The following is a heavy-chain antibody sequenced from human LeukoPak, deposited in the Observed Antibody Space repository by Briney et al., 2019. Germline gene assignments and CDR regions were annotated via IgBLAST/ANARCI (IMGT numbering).Heavy chain of an antibody. D-gene: IGHD6-6*01. J-gene: IGHJ4*02. V-gene: IGHV3-23*01. CDR3: AKSFNSAARPFDY. Sequence: PGGSLRLSCAASGFTFSRYAMSWVRQAPGKGLEWVSAISGSGGSTYYADSVKGRFTISRDNSKNTLYLQMNSPRAEDTAVYYCAKSFNSAARPFDYWGQGTLVTVSS. CDR1: GFTFSRYA. CDR2: ISGSGGST.